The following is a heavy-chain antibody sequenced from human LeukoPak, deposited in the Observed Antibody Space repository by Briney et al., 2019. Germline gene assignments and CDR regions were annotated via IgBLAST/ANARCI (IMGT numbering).Heavy chain of an antibody. CDR3: ARDYYDSSGSVYGMDV. Sequence: ASVKVSCKASGYTFISYYMHWVRQAPGQGLEWVGIINPSGGSTSYAQKFQGRVTMTRDTSTSTVYMELSSLRSKDTAVYYCARDYYDSSGSVYGMDVWGQGTTVTVSS. CDR2: INPSGGST. V-gene: IGHV1-46*01. CDR1: GYTFISYY. D-gene: IGHD3-22*01. J-gene: IGHJ6*02.